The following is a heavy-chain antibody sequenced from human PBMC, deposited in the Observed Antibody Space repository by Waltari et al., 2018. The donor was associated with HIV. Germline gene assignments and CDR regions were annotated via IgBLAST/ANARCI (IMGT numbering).Heavy chain of an antibody. CDR2: ISYDGSNK. CDR3: AKDGSLYGDLAY. V-gene: IGHV3-30*18. J-gene: IGHJ4*02. D-gene: IGHD4-17*01. Sequence: QVQLVESGGGVVQPGRSLRLSCAASGFTFSSYGMHWVRQAPGKGLEGVAVISYDGSNKYYGDSVKGRFTISRDNSKNTLYLQMNSLRAEDTAVYYCAKDGSLYGDLAYWGQGTLVTVSS. CDR1: GFTFSSYG.